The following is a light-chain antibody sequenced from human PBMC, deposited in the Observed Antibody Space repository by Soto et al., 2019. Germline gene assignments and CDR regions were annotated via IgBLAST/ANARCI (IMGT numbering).Light chain of an antibody. V-gene: IGKV2-24*01. Sequence: DIVLTQTPLSSPVTLGQPASISCRSSQSLVHSDGNTYLSWFHQRPGQPPRLLIDKVSNRFSGVGDRFSGSGAGTDFTLKISRVEAEDVGIYYCMQATQYRPYTFGQGTKLEIK. J-gene: IGKJ2*01. CDR1: QSLVHSDGNTY. CDR3: MQATQYRPYT. CDR2: KVS.